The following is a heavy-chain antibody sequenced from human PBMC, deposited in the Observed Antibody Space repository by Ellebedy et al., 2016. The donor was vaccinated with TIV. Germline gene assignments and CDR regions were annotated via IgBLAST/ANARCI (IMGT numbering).Heavy chain of an antibody. CDR2: ISGSGGST. CDR1: GFTFSSYA. D-gene: IGHD5-18*01. V-gene: IGHV3-23*01. Sequence: GESLKISXAASGFTFSSYAMSWVRQAPGKGLEWVSAISGSGGSTYYADSVKGRFTISRDNSKNTLYLQMNSLRAEDTAVYYCARYVDTAMVPWGQGTLVTVSS. CDR3: ARYVDTAMVP. J-gene: IGHJ5*02.